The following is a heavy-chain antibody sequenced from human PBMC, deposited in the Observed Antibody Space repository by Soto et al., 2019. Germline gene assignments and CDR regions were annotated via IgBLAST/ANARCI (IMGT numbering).Heavy chain of an antibody. CDR3: GRGGYSSGWYGGGADY. V-gene: IGHV4-59*01. CDR1: GGSISSYY. J-gene: IGHJ4*02. D-gene: IGHD6-13*01. CDR2: IYYSGST. Sequence: QVQLQESGPGLVKPSETLSLTCTVSGGSISSYYWSWIRQPPGKGLEWIGYIYYSGSTNYTPSLRSRVPISVATSKNLFSLRGGSVAAAGRAGYYWGRGGYSSGWYGGGADYWGQGTLVTVSS.